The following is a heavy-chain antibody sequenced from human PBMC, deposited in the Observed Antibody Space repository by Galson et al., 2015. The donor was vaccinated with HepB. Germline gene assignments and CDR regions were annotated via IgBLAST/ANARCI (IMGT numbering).Heavy chain of an antibody. J-gene: IGHJ6*02. CDR2: TFYRSKWYN. CDR3: ARGMYSSTIFAMDV. D-gene: IGHD6-13*01. CDR1: GDSVFSNTAA. Sequence: CAISGDSVFSNTAAWNWIRQSPSRGLEGLGRTFYRSKWYNDYAVSVKGRITINPDTSKNQFSLQLSSVTPEDTAVYYCARGMYSSTIFAMDVWGQGTTVTVSS. V-gene: IGHV6-1*01.